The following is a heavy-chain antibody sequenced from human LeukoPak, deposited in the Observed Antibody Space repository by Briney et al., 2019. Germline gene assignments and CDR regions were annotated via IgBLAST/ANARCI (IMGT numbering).Heavy chain of an antibody. J-gene: IGHJ5*02. CDR2: IIPIPGIA. D-gene: IGHD2-21*02. V-gene: IGHV1-69*04. CDR1: GGTFSSYA. Sequence: ASVKVSCKASGGTFSSYAISWVRQAPGQGLEWMGRIIPIPGIANYAQKFQGRVTITADKSTSTAYMEPSSLRSEDTAVYYCARTAIDNWFDPWGQGTLVTVSS. CDR3: ARTAIDNWFDP.